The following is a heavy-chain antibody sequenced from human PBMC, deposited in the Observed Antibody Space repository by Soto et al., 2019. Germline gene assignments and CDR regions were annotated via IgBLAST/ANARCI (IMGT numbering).Heavy chain of an antibody. J-gene: IGHJ5*02. D-gene: IGHD2-8*01. V-gene: IGHV1-18*01. CDR3: ARDEYNNGRNWLNP. CDR1: GYSFSNSG. CDR2: ISTYNGNT. Sequence: QVELVQSGPEVKKPGASVKVSCKASGYSFSNSGFSWMRQAPEQGLEWMGWISTYNGNTNYAQKFQGRLSMTRDTSTTTAFMELTTLRSDDTAVYYCARDEYNNGRNWLNPWGQGTLVTVTS.